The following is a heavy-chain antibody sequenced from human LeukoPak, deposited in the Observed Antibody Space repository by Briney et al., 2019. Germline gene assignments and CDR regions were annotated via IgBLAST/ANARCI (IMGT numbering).Heavy chain of an antibody. CDR2: IYYSGSI. J-gene: IGHJ4*02. CDR3: ARVGYDFWSGYFDY. Sequence: ASQTLSLTCTVSGGSISSGDYYWSWIRQPPGKGLEWIGYIYYSGSIYYNPSLKSRVTISVDTSKNQFSLKLSSVTAADTAVYYCARVGYDFWSGYFDYWGQGTLVTVSS. CDR1: GGSISSGDYY. V-gene: IGHV4-30-4*01. D-gene: IGHD3-3*01.